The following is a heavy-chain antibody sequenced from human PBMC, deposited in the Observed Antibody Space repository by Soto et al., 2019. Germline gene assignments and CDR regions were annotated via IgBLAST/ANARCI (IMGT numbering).Heavy chain of an antibody. J-gene: IGHJ5*02. CDR2: VFYSGDT. CDR1: GGYRGDTVHF. CDR3: VRPLEIFGDLLPNWFDP. Sequence: SETLSLTCTVSGGYRGDTVHFGGWVRQAPGKGLEWSGTVFYSGDTYYTPSLKSRVTISVDKAKNQFSLRLKSVTAADTAVYYCVRPLEIFGDLLPNWFDPWGQGTLVTVSS. V-gene: IGHV4-39*01. D-gene: IGHD3-10*01.